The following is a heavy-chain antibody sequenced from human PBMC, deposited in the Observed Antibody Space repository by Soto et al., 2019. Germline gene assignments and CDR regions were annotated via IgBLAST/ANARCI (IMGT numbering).Heavy chain of an antibody. Sequence: SETLSLTCTVSGGSISSSSYYWGWIRQPPGKGLEWIGSIYYSGSTYYNPSLKSRVTISVDTSKNQFSLKLSSVTAADTAVYYCASIPTLYCSGGSCYAEYFQHWGQGTLVTVSS. CDR1: GGSISSSSYY. D-gene: IGHD2-15*01. V-gene: IGHV4-39*01. CDR2: IYYSGST. J-gene: IGHJ1*01. CDR3: ASIPTLYCSGGSCYAEYFQH.